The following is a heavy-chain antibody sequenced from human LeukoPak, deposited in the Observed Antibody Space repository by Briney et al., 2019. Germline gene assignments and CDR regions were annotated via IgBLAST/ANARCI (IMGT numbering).Heavy chain of an antibody. J-gene: IGHJ4*02. CDR1: GGSFSGYY. V-gene: IGHV4-34*01. D-gene: IGHD6-6*01. CDR2: INHSGST. CDR3: ARGLSSGKGSCYFDY. Sequence: SETLSLTCAVYGGSFSGYYWSWIRQPPGKGLEWIGEINHSGSTNYNPSLKSRVTISVDTSKNQFSLKLSSVTAADTAVYYCARGLSSGKGSCYFDYWGQGTLVTVSS.